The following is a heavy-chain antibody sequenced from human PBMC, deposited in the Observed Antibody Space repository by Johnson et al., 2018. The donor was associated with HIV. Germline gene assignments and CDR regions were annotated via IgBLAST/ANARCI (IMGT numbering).Heavy chain of an antibody. CDR1: GFTFSSYG. D-gene: IGHD3-16*01. J-gene: IGHJ3*01. CDR3: AKDPRFSKGGAFDV. Sequence: VQLVESGGGVVQPGRSLRLSCAASGFTFSSYGMHWVRQAPGKGLEWVAVISYDGNNKYYADSVKGRFTISRDNSKNTLYLQLNGLRAEATAVYYCAKDPRFSKGGAFDVCGQGTMVTVSS. CDR2: ISYDGNNK. V-gene: IGHV3-30*06.